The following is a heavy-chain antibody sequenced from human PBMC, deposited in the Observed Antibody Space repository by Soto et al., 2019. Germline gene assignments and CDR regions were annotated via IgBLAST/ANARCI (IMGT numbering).Heavy chain of an antibody. V-gene: IGHV3-74*01. D-gene: IGHD4-17*01. J-gene: IGHJ4*02. CDR2: IGSDGSPT. Sequence: EVQLVESGGGLVQPGGSLRLSCAASGFTFSSYWIHWVRQAPGKGLVWVSRIGSDGSPTRYADSVKGRFTISRDNAKNTLYLQMSSLRAEDTAVYYCARGRGYGDYLYFDYWGQGTLVTVSS. CDR3: ARGRGYGDYLYFDY. CDR1: GFTFSSYW.